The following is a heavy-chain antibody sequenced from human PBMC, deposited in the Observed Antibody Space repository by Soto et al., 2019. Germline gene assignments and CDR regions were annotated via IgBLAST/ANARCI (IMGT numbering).Heavy chain of an antibody. J-gene: IGHJ5*02. CDR3: ARQGALITIFGVSIQDWFDP. D-gene: IGHD3-3*01. CDR1: GDSVSSNSAA. Sequence: PSQTLSLTCAISGDSVSSNSAAWNWIRQSPSRGLEWLGRTYYRSKWYNDYAVSVKSRITINPDTSKNQFSLQLSSVTAADTAVYYCARQGALITIFGVSIQDWFDPWGQGTLVTVSS. V-gene: IGHV6-1*01. CDR2: TYYRSKWYN.